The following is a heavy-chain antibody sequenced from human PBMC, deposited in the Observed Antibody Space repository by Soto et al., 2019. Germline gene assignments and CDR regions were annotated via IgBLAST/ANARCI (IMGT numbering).Heavy chain of an antibody. D-gene: IGHD6-19*01. CDR1: GGSIDSGAFS. J-gene: IGHJ4*02. Sequence: GPEKTSETLSLTCAVSGGSIDSGAFSLSWIRQPPGKGLEWIGYVTHSGTAYSIPSLNGRLTLSVDSSQTQFSLKLTSVTAADSAFYYCARIHWAQSSLDYWGRGILVTVSS. CDR3: ARIHWAQSSLDY. CDR2: VTHSGTA. V-gene: IGHV4-30-2*01.